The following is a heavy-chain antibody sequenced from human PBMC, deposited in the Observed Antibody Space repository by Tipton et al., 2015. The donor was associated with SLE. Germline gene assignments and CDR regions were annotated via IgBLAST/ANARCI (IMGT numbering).Heavy chain of an antibody. D-gene: IGHD2-2*01. CDR3: AREGVVPAAHYYYYYYMDV. CDR1: GGSISSGSYY. CDR2: IYTSGST. Sequence: TLSLTCTVSGGSISSGSYYWSWIRQPAGKGLEWIGRIYTSGSTNYTPPLKSRVTISVDTSKNHFSRKLSSVTAADTAVYYCAREGVVPAAHYYYYYYMDVWGKGTTVTVSS. J-gene: IGHJ6*03. V-gene: IGHV4-61*02.